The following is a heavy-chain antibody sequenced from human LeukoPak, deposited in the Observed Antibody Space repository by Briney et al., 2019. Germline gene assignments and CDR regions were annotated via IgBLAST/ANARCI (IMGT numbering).Heavy chain of an antibody. CDR1: GYTFINYG. V-gene: IGHV1-18*01. CDR3: ARAPRRIVGANDY. Sequence: GASVKVSCKASGYTFINYGITWVRQAPGQGLEWTGWISTYNGYINYAQKLQGRVTMTTDASTSTAYMELRSLRSDDTAVYYCARAPRRIVGANDYWGQGTLVTVSS. D-gene: IGHD1-26*01. J-gene: IGHJ4*02. CDR2: ISTYNGYI.